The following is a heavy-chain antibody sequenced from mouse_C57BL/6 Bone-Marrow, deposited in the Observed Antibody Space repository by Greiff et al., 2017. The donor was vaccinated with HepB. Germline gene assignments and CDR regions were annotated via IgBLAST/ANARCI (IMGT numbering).Heavy chain of an antibody. J-gene: IGHJ4*01. CDR2: INPNNGGT. CDR3: ARLNYGSSNYYAMDY. D-gene: IGHD1-1*01. V-gene: IGHV1-18*01. Sequence: EVQLQQSGPELVKPGASVKIPCKASGYTFTDYNMDWVKQSHGKSLEWIGDINPNNGGTIYNQKFKGKATLTVDKSSSTAYMELRSLTSEDTAVYYCARLNYGSSNYYAMDYWGQGTSVTVSS. CDR1: GYTFTDYN.